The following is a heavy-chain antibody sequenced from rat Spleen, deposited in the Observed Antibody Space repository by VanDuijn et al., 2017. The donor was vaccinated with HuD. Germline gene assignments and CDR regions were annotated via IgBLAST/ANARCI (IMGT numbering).Heavy chain of an antibody. Sequence: EVQLVESDGGLVQPGRSLKLSCAASGFTFSNYGMHWIRQAPTKGLDWVAYISPSGGSTYYRNSVKGRFTISRDNAKSTLYLQMDSLRSEDTATYYCARRHYGYTDYFDYWGQGVMVTVSS. V-gene: IGHV5-19*01. CDR3: ARRHYGYTDYFDY. J-gene: IGHJ2*01. D-gene: IGHD1-9*01. CDR1: GFTFSNYG. CDR2: ISPSGGST.